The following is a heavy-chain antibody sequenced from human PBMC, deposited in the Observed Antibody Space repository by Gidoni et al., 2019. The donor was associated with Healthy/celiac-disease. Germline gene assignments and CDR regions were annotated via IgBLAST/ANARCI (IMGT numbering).Heavy chain of an antibody. D-gene: IGHD1-20*01. CDR1: VISRSTSGMC. V-gene: IGHV2-70*01. Sequence: QVTLRWSDPALAQPTQTITPTCTFAVISRSTSGMCVSWIRQPQGKALEWLALIDWDDDKYYSTSLKTRLTISKDTSKNQVVLTMTNMDPVDTATYYCARIRYTYAFDIWGQGTMVTVSS. J-gene: IGHJ3*02. CDR3: ARIRYTYAFDI. CDR2: IDWDDDK.